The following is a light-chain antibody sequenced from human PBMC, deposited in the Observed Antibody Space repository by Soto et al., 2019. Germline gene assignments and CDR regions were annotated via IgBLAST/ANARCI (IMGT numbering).Light chain of an antibody. CDR2: GAS. CDR1: QSLSSSY. CDR3: QQLNAYPLT. J-gene: IGKJ5*01. Sequence: EIVLRQSPGPLSLSTGERVTLSFRASQSLSSSYLAWHQQKPGQAPRLLIYGASTRATGIPDRFSGSGSGTDFTLTISNLQPEDFATYYCQQLNAYPLTFGQGTRLEI. V-gene: IGKV3-20*01.